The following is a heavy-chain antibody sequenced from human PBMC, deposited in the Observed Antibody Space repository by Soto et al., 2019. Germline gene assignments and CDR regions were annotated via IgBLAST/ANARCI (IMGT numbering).Heavy chain of an antibody. Sequence: ASVKVSCKASGYTFNPYYIHWVRQAPGQGLDWVGWIYPKTGDTYYAQKFQGWVTMTSDTSISTVYMELRSLKSDDTAIYYCVRENWYYDNWGQGTLVTVSS. CDR1: GYTFNPYY. CDR3: VRENWYYDN. V-gene: IGHV1-2*04. CDR2: IYPKTGDT. D-gene: IGHD1-7*01. J-gene: IGHJ4*02.